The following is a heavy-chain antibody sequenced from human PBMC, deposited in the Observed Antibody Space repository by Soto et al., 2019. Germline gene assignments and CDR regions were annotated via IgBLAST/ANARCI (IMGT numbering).Heavy chain of an antibody. CDR3: AKHAVHSSGFTAS. J-gene: IGHJ5*02. D-gene: IGHD6-19*01. Sequence: SETLSLTCTVSGGSISRSSYFWGWIRQPPGKGLEWIGSIYYSGNTYYNPSLKSRVTISVDTSKNQFSLKLSSVTAADTAVYYCAKHAVHSSGFTASWGKGTLVPVSS. V-gene: IGHV4-39*01. CDR2: IYYSGNT. CDR1: GGSISRSSYF.